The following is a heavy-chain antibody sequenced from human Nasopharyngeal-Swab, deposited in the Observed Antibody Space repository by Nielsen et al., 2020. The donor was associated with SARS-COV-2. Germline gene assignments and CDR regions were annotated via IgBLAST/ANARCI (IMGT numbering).Heavy chain of an antibody. CDR1: GFTFSSYG. Sequence: GESLKISCAASGFTFSSYGMHWVRQAPGKGPEWVAVISYDGSNKYYADSVKGRFTISRDNYQDTLYLQMNSLTADDTAVYYCAKGAYSSGSYGGIGVGNWGQGTLVTVSS. J-gene: IGHJ4*02. V-gene: IGHV3-30*18. D-gene: IGHD3-10*01. CDR2: ISYDGSNK. CDR3: AKGAYSSGSYGGIGVGN.